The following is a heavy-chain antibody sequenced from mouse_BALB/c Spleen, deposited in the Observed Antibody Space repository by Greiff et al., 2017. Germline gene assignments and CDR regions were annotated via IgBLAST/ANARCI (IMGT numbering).Heavy chain of an antibody. CDR3: ARPFPTTGYAMDY. CDR2: ISDGGSYT. V-gene: IGHV5-4*02. Sequence: EVKLMESGGGLVKPGGSLKLSCAASGFTFSDYYMYWVRQTPEKRLEWVATISDGGSYTYYPDSVKGRFTISRDNAKNNLYLQMSSLKSEDTAMYYCARPFPTTGYAMDYWGQGTSVTVSS. D-gene: IGHD1-1*01. CDR1: GFTFSDYY. J-gene: IGHJ4*01.